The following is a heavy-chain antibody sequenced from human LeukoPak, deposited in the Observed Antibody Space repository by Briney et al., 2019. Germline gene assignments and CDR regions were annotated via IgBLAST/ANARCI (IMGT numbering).Heavy chain of an antibody. CDR3: ARGLGITMIYFDY. V-gene: IGHV4-59*12. J-gene: IGHJ4*02. CDR1: GGSISSYY. D-gene: IGHD3-22*01. Sequence: SETLSLTCTVSGGSISSYYWSWIRQPPGKGLEWIGYIYYSGSTNYNPSLKSRVTISVDTSKNQFSLKLSSVTAADTAVYYCARGLGITMIYFDYWGQGTLVTVSS. CDR2: IYYSGST.